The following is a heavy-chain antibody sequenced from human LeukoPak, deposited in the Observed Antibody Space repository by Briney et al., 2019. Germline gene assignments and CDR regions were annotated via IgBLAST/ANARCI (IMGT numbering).Heavy chain of an antibody. V-gene: IGHV3-30-3*02. D-gene: IGHD3-22*01. Sequence: GGSLRLSCVVSGFSFSGHAMHWVRQAPGKGLEWVGVISYDGKNNYYADFVQGRFTISRDNSRNTLYLQMNSLRAEDTAVYYCAKSAYYDASGYYREYYFDYWGQGTLVTVSS. CDR1: GFSFSGHA. J-gene: IGHJ4*02. CDR3: AKSAYYDASGYYREYYFDY. CDR2: ISYDGKNN.